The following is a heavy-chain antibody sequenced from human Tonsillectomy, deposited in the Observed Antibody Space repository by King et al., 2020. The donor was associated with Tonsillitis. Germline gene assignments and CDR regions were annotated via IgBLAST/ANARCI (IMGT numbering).Heavy chain of an antibody. CDR2: IIPILRTA. V-gene: IGHV1-69*01. D-gene: IGHD1-14*01. CDR1: GGTFSSYA. J-gene: IGHJ6*02. Sequence: VQLVESGAEVKKPGSSVKVSCKASGGTFSSYAISWVRQAPGQGLEWMGGIIPILRTANYAQTFQGRVTITADESTSTAYMELSSLISEDTAVYYCAGVTTGKSQYYSYTMDVGGRGTAVTVSS. CDR3: AGVTTGKSQYYSYTMDV.